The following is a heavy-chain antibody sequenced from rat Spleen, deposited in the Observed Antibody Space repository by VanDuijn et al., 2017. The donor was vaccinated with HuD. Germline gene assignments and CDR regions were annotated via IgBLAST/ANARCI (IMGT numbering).Heavy chain of an antibody. V-gene: IGHV5-7*01. D-gene: IGHD4-4*01. CDR2: ISYDGSST. CDR3: ARQPAFRGVFDY. CDR1: GFTFSNYD. Sequence: EVQLVESGGGLVQPGRSMKLSCAASGFTFSNYDMAWVRQAPKKGLEWVATISYDGSSTNYRDSVKGRFTISGDNAKSTLYLQMDSLRSEDTATYYCARQPAFRGVFDYWGQGVMVTVSS. J-gene: IGHJ2*01.